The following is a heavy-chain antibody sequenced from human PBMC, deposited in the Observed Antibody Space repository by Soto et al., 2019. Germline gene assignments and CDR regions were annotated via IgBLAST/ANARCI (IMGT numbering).Heavy chain of an antibody. D-gene: IGHD2-15*01. CDR3: AKETLLNWFDP. V-gene: IGHV3-23*01. CDR2: ITGSGDTT. J-gene: IGHJ5*02. Sequence: GSLRRSCAASRFTFSTYAMSWVRQAPGKGLEWVSAITGSGDTTYYADSVKGRFTISRDNSKNTLYLQINSLRAEDTAIFYCAKETLLNWFDPWGQGTQVTVSS. CDR1: RFTFSTYA.